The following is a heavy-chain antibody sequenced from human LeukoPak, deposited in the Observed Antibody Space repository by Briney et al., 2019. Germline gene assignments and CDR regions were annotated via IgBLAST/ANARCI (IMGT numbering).Heavy chain of an antibody. Sequence: ASVKVSCKASGYTFTTYNINWVRQAPGQGLEWMGWISGYNGNTNYAQKLQGRVTMTTDTSTSTAYMELRSLKSDDTAVYYCTTEQYNWNALAAIWGQGTLVTVSS. CDR2: ISGYNGNT. CDR1: GYTFTTYN. J-gene: IGHJ4*02. V-gene: IGHV1-18*01. D-gene: IGHD1-1*01. CDR3: TTEQYNWNALAAI.